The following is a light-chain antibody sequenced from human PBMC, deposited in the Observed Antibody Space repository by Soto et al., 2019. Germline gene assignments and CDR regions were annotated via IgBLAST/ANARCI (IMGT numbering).Light chain of an antibody. CDR2: DAS. CDR3: QQRSNWPPS. Sequence: EIVLTQSPTTLSLSPGERATLSCRASQSVNTYLGWYQQKPGQAPRLLISDASNRATGIPARFSGSGFGTDFTLSISSLEPEDFAVYYCQQRSNWPPSFGQGTRLEIK. V-gene: IGKV3-11*01. J-gene: IGKJ5*01. CDR1: QSVNTY.